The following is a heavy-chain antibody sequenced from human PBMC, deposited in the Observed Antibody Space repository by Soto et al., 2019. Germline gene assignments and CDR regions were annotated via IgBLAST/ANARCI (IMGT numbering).Heavy chain of an antibody. CDR1: GFTFSTYS. Sequence: GSLRLSCVASGFTFSTYSMNWVRQAPGKGLEWVSTIGTRSDIYYAESVKGRFTISRGNAKNSLSLQMNSLRVEDTAVYYRAREETAWPLAYGLDVWGQGTAVTVSS. CDR3: AREETAWPLAYGLDV. J-gene: IGHJ6*02. V-gene: IGHV3-21*01. CDR2: IGTRSDI. D-gene: IGHD2-21*02.